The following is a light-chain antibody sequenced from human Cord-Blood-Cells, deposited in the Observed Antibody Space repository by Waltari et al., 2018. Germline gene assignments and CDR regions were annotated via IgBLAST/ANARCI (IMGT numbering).Light chain of an antibody. CDR3: QQSYSTLT. V-gene: IGKV1-39*01. CDR2: ASS. J-gene: IGKJ5*01. Sequence: DIQMTQSQSSLSPSVGDRVIITCRARQSISSYLNWYQQKPGKAPKRLIYASSSLQSGVPSRFSGSGSRTDFTLTSSSLQPEDFATYYCQQSYSTLTFGQGTRLEIK. CDR1: QSISSY.